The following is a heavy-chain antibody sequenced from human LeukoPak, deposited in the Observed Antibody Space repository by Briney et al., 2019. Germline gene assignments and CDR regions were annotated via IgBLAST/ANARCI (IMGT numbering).Heavy chain of an antibody. D-gene: IGHD3-3*01. V-gene: IGHV3-23*01. CDR2: ISGSGGST. CDR3: AKDPRNDFWSGYYNYFDY. Sequence: GGSLRLSCEASGFTFSSYAMSWVRQAPGKGLEWVSAISGSGGSTYYADSVKGRFTISRDNSKNTLYLQMNSLRAEDTAVYYCAKDPRNDFWSGYYNYFDYWGQGTLVTVSS. J-gene: IGHJ4*02. CDR1: GFTFSSYA.